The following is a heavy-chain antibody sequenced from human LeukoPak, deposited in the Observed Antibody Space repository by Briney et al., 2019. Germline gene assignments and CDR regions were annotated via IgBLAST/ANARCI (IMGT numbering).Heavy chain of an antibody. V-gene: IGHV4-61*02. D-gene: IGHD3-9*01. CDR3: ARRDILTGYFPFDY. CDR1: GGSISSGSYY. CDR2: IYTSGST. Sequence: SETLSLTCIVSGGSISSGSYYWSWIRQPAGKGLEWIERIYTSGSTNYNPSLKSRVTISVDTSKNQFSLKLSSVTAADTAVYYCARRDILTGYFPFDYWGQGTLVTVSS. J-gene: IGHJ4*02.